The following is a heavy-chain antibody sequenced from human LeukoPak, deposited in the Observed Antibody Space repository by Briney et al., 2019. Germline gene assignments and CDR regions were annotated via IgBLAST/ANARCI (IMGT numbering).Heavy chain of an antibody. CDR1: GGSISSYY. CDR2: IYYSGST. Sequence: PSETLSLTCTVSGGSISSYYWSWIRQPPGKGLGWIGYIYYSGSTNYNPSLKSRVTISVDTSKNQFSLKLSSVTAADTAVYYCAGYSYGYVDYWGQGTLVTVSS. CDR3: AGYSYGYVDY. D-gene: IGHD5-18*01. V-gene: IGHV4-59*08. J-gene: IGHJ4*02.